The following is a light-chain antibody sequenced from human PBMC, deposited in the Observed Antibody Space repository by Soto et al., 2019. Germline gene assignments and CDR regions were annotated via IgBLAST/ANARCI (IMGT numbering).Light chain of an antibody. Sequence: QSALTQPASVSGSPGQSITISCTGTSSDVGGYNSVSWYQQHPGKAPQLMIYDVSNRPSGVSNRFSGSKSGNTASLTISGLQAEDEADYYCSSYTSSSTLVFGGGTKVNVL. CDR3: SSYTSSSTLV. J-gene: IGLJ2*01. V-gene: IGLV2-14*03. CDR1: SSDVGGYNS. CDR2: DVS.